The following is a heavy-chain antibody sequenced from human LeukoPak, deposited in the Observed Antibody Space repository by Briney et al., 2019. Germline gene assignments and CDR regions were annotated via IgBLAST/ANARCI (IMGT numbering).Heavy chain of an antibody. V-gene: IGHV1-2*02. Sequence: ASVRVSCKASGYTFTGYYMHWVRQAPGQGLEWMGWINPNSGGTNYAQKFQGRVTMTRDTSISTAYMELSRLRPDDTAVYYCARYGPYYYDSSGPKTSYYYYGMDVWGQGTTVTVSS. J-gene: IGHJ6*02. CDR3: ARYGPYYYDSSGPKTSYYYYGMDV. CDR1: GYTFTGYY. CDR2: INPNSGGT. D-gene: IGHD3-22*01.